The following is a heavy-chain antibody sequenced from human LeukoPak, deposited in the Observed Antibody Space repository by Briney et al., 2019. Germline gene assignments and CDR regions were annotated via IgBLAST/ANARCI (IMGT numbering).Heavy chain of an antibody. V-gene: IGHV4-59*08. J-gene: IGHJ5*02. CDR2: IYYSGST. CDR3: ARLVRGIRGYNWFDP. D-gene: IGHD3-10*01. Sequence: SEXXSLTCXXSGGSISSYYWSWIRQPPGKGLEWIGYIYYSGSTNYNPSLKSRVTISVDTSKNQFSLKLSSVTAADTAVYYCARLVRGIRGYNWFDPWGQXTL. CDR1: GGSISSYY.